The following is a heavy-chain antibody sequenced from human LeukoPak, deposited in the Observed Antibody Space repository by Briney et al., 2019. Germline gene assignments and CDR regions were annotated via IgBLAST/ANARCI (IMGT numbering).Heavy chain of an antibody. V-gene: IGHV4-30-4*01. J-gene: IGHJ4*02. CDR1: GGSISSGDYY. Sequence: SQTLSLTCTVSGGSISSGDYYWSWIRQPPGKGLEWIGYIYYSGSTYYNLSLKSRVTISVDTSKNQFSLKLSSVTAADTAVYYCARVKYSSSWYFGGGEPHFDYWGQGTLVTVSS. CDR3: ARVKYSSSWYFGGGEPHFDY. CDR2: IYYSGST. D-gene: IGHD6-13*01.